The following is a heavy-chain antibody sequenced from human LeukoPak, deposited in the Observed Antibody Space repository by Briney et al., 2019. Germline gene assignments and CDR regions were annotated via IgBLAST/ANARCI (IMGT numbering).Heavy chain of an antibody. Sequence: SETLSLTCAVYGGSFSGYYWSWIRQPPGKGLEWIGEINHSGDATYNPSLKSRVTISVDTSKNQFSLKLSSVTAADTAVYYCARGETGTTYNNWFDPWGQGTLVTVSS. J-gene: IGHJ5*02. CDR1: GGSFSGYY. CDR3: ARGETGTTYNNWFDP. D-gene: IGHD1-1*01. CDR2: INHSGDA. V-gene: IGHV4-34*01.